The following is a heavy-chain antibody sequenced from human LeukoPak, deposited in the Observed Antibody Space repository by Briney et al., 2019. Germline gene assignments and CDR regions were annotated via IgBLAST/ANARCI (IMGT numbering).Heavy chain of an antibody. CDR1: GFTFSSYS. V-gene: IGHV3-9*01. CDR3: AKVQRKRYSSSWYDY. D-gene: IGHD6-13*01. J-gene: IGHJ4*02. Sequence: GGSLRLSCAASGFTFSSYSMNWVRQAPGKGLEWVSGISWNSGSIGYADSVKGRFTISRDNAKNSLYLQMNSLRAEDTALYYCAKVQRKRYSSSWYDYWGQGTLVTVSS. CDR2: ISWNSGSI.